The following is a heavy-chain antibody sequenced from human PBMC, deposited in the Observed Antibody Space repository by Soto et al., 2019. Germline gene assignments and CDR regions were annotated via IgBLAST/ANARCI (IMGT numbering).Heavy chain of an antibody. V-gene: IGHV2-26*01. Sequence: QVTLKESGPVLVKPTETLTLTCTVSGFSLSNARLGVSWIRQPPGKALEWLAHIFSNDEKSYSTSLKSRLTISKDTSKSQVVLTINNMDPVDTATYYCARIRRQWRQQESYYGMDVWGQGTTVTVSS. CDR3: ARIRRQWRQQESYYGMDV. D-gene: IGHD6-19*01. CDR2: IFSNDEK. J-gene: IGHJ6*02. CDR1: GFSLSNARLG.